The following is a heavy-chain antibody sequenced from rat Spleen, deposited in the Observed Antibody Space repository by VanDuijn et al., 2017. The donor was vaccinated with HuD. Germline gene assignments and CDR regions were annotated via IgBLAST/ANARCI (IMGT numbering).Heavy chain of an antibody. CDR2: ISYDGFDT. CDR3: TTSSPEY. D-gene: IGHD3-8*01. CDR1: GFTFSDYY. V-gene: IGHV5-20*01. Sequence: EVQLVESGGGLVQPGRSLKLSCAASGFTFSDYYMAWVRQAPTEGLEWVASISYDGFDTYYRDSVKGRFTISRDNAKSSLYLQMDSLRSEDTATYYCTTSSPEYWGQGAMVTVSS. J-gene: IGHJ2*01.